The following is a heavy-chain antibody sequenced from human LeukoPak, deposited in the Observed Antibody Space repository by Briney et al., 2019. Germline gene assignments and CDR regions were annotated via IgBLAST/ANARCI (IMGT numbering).Heavy chain of an antibody. V-gene: IGHV1-2*06. J-gene: IGHJ4*02. D-gene: IGHD6-13*01. CDR2: INPNSGGT. CDR3: ASWGTRGIARVDY. Sequence: ASVKVSCKASGYTFTSYGISWVRQAPGQGLEWMGRINPNSGGTNYAQKFQGRVTMTRDTSISTAYMELSRLRSDDTAVYYCASWGTRGIARVDYWGQGTLVTVSS. CDR1: GYTFTSYG.